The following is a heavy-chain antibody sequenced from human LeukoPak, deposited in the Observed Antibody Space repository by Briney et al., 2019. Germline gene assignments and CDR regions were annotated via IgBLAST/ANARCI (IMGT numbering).Heavy chain of an antibody. V-gene: IGHV4-38-2*02. J-gene: IGHJ4*02. CDR1: RYSISSGYY. CDR3: AREPKYGSGSYYLDY. Sequence: SETLSLTCAVSRYSISSGYYWGWIRQPPGKGWEWTRSIYHSGSTYYNPSLKSRVTISVDTSKNQFSLKLSSVIAVDTLVHYCAREPKYGSGSYYLDYWGQGTLVTVSS. D-gene: IGHD3-10*01. CDR2: IYHSGST.